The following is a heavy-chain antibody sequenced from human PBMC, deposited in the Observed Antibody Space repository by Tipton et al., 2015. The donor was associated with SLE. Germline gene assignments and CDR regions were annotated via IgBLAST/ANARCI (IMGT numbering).Heavy chain of an antibody. V-gene: IGHV4-61*05. Sequence: LRLSCTVSGGSISSSSYYWGWIRQPPGKGLEWIGYIYTSGSTNYNPSLKSRVTISVDTSKNQFSLKLSSVTAADTAVYYCARRFDGRVPAFRYWGQGTLVTVSS. CDR3: ARRFDGRVPAFRY. D-gene: IGHD2-15*01. CDR2: IYTSGST. CDR1: GGSISSSSYY. J-gene: IGHJ4*02.